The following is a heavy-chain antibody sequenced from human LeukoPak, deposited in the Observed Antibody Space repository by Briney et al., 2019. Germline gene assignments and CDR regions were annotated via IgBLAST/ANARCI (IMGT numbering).Heavy chain of an antibody. CDR2: INWNGGST. Sequence: PGGSLRLSCAASGFTFDDYGMSWVRQAPGKGLEWVSGINWNGGSTGYADSVKGRFTISKDNSKNTLYLHMNSLRAEDTALYYCAKDQYSGNSASVDYWGQGTLVTVSS. CDR3: AKDQYSGNSASVDY. D-gene: IGHD5-12*01. V-gene: IGHV3-20*04. J-gene: IGHJ4*02. CDR1: GFTFDDYG.